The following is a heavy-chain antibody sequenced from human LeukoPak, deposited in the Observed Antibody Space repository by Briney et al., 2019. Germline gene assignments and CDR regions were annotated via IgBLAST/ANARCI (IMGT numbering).Heavy chain of an antibody. J-gene: IGHJ5*02. D-gene: IGHD3-10*01. CDR1: GYTFTSYY. CDR2: INPSGGST. V-gene: IGHV1-46*01. Sequence: ASVKVSCKASGYTFTSYYMHWVRQAPGQGLEWMGIINPSGGSTSYAQKFQGRVTMTRDMSTSTVYMELSSLRSEDTAVYYCAKDSRGSYGWFDPWGQGTLVTVSS. CDR3: AKDSRGSYGWFDP.